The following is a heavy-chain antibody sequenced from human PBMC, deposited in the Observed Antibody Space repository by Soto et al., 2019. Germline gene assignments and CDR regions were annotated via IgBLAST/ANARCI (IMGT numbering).Heavy chain of an antibody. V-gene: IGHV3-11*01. CDR3: ARVSPCTGGNCYNDY. Sequence: GGSLRLSCAASGFTFSDFYMTWIRQAPGKGLEWVSYISSSGTNMYYADAVKGRFTISRDNAKNSLYLQMNSLRAEDTALYYCARVSPCTGGNCYNDYWGQGTLVTVSS. CDR2: ISSSGTNM. CDR1: GFTFSDFY. D-gene: IGHD2-15*01. J-gene: IGHJ4*02.